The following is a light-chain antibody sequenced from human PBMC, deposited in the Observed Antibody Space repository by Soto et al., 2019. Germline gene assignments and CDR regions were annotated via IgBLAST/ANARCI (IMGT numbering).Light chain of an antibody. V-gene: IGKV1-33*01. CDR2: DAS. Sequence: DIPMTQSPSSLSASVGDRVTITCQASQDISNYLNWYQQKPGKAPKLLIYDASNLETGVPSRFSGSGSGTEFTLIISGLQPDDSATYYCQQYTNTNNPWMFGQGTKVEI. J-gene: IGKJ1*01. CDR1: QDISNY. CDR3: QQYTNTNNPWM.